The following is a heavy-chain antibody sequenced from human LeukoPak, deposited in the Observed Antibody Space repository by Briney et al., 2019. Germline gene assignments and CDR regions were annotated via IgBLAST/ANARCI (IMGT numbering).Heavy chain of an antibody. CDR2: IWHDGSDK. D-gene: IGHD3-10*01. V-gene: IGHV3-33*01. Sequence: GGSLRLSWAASGFTFDNYVMHWVRQAPGKGLEWVAVIWHDGSDKYYANSVKGRFTISRDNSKNTLYVQLNSLRTEDTAVYYCAREYYYGSNSNAFDIWGQGTMVIVSS. CDR1: GFTFDNYV. CDR3: AREYYYGSNSNAFDI. J-gene: IGHJ3*02.